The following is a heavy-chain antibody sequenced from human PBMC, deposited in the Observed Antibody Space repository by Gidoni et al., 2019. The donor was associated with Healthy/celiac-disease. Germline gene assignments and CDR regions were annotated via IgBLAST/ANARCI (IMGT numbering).Heavy chain of an antibody. J-gene: IGHJ4*02. D-gene: IGHD2-2*01. Sequence: EVQLVESGGGLVKPGRSLRLSCAASGFTFSSYSMNWVRQAPGKGLEWVSSISSSSSYIYYADSVKGRFTISRDNAKNSLYLQMNSLRAEDTAVYYCASSPSSSDYWGQGTLVTVSS. CDR1: GFTFSSYS. V-gene: IGHV3-21*01. CDR2: ISSSSSYI. CDR3: ASSPSSSDY.